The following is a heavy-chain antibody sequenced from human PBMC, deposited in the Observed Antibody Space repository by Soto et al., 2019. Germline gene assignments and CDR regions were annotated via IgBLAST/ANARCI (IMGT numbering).Heavy chain of an antibody. CDR2: MYSGAST. Sequence: AGGGKGSSKGGSRVRQKKEKGVECVSVMYSGASTYYADSVKGRFTISRDNSKNQVYLQMNSLRAEDTAVYYCAREATLLRLHGWGYYYYLDVSAKAPTLTVSS. J-gene: IGHJ6*03. V-gene: IGHV3-66*01. CDR1: GGKGSSKG. D-gene: IGHD7-27*01. CDR3: AREATLLRLHGWGYYYYLDV.